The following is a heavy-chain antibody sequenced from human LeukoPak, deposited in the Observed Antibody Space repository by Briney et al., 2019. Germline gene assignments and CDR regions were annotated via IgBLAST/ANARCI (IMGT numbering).Heavy chain of an antibody. Sequence: SETLSLTCTVSGGSINGYYWSWIRQPPGKGLEWIGYIYYSGSTSYNTSLKSRVTISVDTSQNQFSLKLTSVTAADTAVYYCARDSRDYGEQAFDIWGQGTVVTVSS. J-gene: IGHJ3*02. D-gene: IGHD4-17*01. V-gene: IGHV4-59*01. CDR1: GGSINGYY. CDR3: ARDSRDYGEQAFDI. CDR2: IYYSGST.